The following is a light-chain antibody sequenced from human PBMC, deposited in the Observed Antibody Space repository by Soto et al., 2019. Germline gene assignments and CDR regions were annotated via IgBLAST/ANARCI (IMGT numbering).Light chain of an antibody. CDR2: GAS. J-gene: IGKJ4*01. Sequence: EIVLTQSPGNLSLSPGERATLSCRASQSVPKNYLAWYQQKPGQAPRLLIHGASNRATGIPDRFSGSGSGTDFTLTISRLEPEDFALFYCQQYATAPLTFGGGTKVEIK. V-gene: IGKV3-20*01. CDR1: QSVPKNY. CDR3: QQYATAPLT.